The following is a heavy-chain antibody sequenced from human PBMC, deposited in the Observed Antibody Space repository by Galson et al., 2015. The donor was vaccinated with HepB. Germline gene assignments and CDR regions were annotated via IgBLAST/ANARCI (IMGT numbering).Heavy chain of an antibody. CDR2: IYSGGST. D-gene: IGHD3-10*01. Sequence: SLRLSCAASGFTVSSNYMSWVRQAPGKGLEWVSVIYSGGSTYYADSVKGRFTISRDNSKNTLYLQMNSLRAEDTAVYYCARDYGLLWFGEFYWGQGTLVTVSS. CDR3: ARDYGLLWFGEFY. V-gene: IGHV3-53*05. J-gene: IGHJ4*02. CDR1: GFTVSSNY.